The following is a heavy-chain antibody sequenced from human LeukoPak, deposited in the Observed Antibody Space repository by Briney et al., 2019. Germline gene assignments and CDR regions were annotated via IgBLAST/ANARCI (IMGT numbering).Heavy chain of an antibody. CDR1: GASISSYY. CDR3: AKEMWRVGVSYFDC. J-gene: IGHJ4*02. Sequence: SEALSLTCTVSGASISSYYWSWIRQPPGKGLEWIASRHYRGTTNYNPSLESRVTISVDTSRKQFFLKLSSVTAADTAVYCCAKEMWRVGVSYFDCWGQGILVTVSS. CDR2: RHYRGTT. D-gene: IGHD6-19*01. V-gene: IGHV4-59*01.